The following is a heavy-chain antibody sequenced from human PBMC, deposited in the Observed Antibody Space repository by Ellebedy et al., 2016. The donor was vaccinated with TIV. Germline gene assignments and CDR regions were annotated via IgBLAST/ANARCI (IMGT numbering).Heavy chain of an antibody. Sequence: PGGSLRLSCAASGFPFSNYAMAWVRQAPGKGLEWVSFISDTSIYYADAVEGRFTISRDNAKNSLYLQMNSLRAEDTAVYYCARGGGCFGDSCYYADFWGQGTLVTVSS. CDR2: ISDTSI. CDR1: GFPFSNYA. V-gene: IGHV3-69-1*01. J-gene: IGHJ4*02. D-gene: IGHD2-21*01. CDR3: ARGGGCFGDSCYYADF.